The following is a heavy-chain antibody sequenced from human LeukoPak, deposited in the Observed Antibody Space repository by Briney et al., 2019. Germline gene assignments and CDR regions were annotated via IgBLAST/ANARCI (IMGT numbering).Heavy chain of an antibody. Sequence: PSETLSLTCTVSGGSISSGNFYWGWIRQPPGKGLEWIGSIYYTGSTYYKPSLKSRLTISVDTSKNQFSLKLRSVTAADTAVYYCARLSIVVVPTYRYNQYKWFDPWGQGTLVTVSS. CDR1: GGSISSGNFY. CDR2: IYYTGST. CDR3: ARLSIVVVPTYRYNQYKWFDP. D-gene: IGHD2-15*01. V-gene: IGHV4-39*01. J-gene: IGHJ5*02.